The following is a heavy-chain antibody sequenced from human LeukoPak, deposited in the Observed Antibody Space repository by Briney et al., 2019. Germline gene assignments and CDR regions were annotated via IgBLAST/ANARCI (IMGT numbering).Heavy chain of an antibody. J-gene: IGHJ4*02. CDR2: IIPIFGTA. V-gene: IGHV1-69*05. Sequence: ASVKVSCKASGGTFSSYAISWVRQAPGQGLEWMGGIIPIFGTANYAQKFQGRVTMTRDMSTSTVYMELSSLRSEDTAVYYCARVPGIAAAGTSFFDYWGQGTLVTVSS. D-gene: IGHD6-13*01. CDR3: ARVPGIAAAGTSFFDY. CDR1: GGTFSSYA.